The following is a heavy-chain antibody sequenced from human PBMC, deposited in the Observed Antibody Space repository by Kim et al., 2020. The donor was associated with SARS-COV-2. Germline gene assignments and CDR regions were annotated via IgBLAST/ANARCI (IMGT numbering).Heavy chain of an antibody. D-gene: IGHD3-10*01. CDR1: GYTLTDYS. V-gene: IGHV1-2*06. CDR3: AKDLAGSIDY. CDR2: INPGSVGT. Sequence: ASVKVSCKASGYTLTDYSIHWVRQAPGQGLEWMGRINPGSVGTNYAQKFQGRFTVTRDTSISTTYLELNRLTSDDTAVYYCAKDLAGSIDYWGQGTLVTVSS. J-gene: IGHJ4*02.